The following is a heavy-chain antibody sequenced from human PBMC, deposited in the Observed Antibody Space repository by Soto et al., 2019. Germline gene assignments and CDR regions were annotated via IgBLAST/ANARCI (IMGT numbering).Heavy chain of an antibody. CDR1: GYTLSEVS. Sequence: QVQLVQSGAVVRKPGASVTVSCKVSGYTLSEVSIHWVRQTPGKGLEWMGGFDPENDETTYAQKLQGRVTLTEDTSTETVYLELSSLRSEDTAIYYCAIAAYCSGATCYSGYNWFDPWGQGTQVTVSS. J-gene: IGHJ5*02. V-gene: IGHV1-24*01. CDR2: FDPENDET. D-gene: IGHD2-2*01. CDR3: AIAAYCSGATCYSGYNWFDP.